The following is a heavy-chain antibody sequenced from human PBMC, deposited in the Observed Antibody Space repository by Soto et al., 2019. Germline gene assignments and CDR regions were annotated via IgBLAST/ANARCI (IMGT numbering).Heavy chain of an antibody. CDR1: GVTFSDSS. CDR3: ARDKKWAFEY. D-gene: IGHD1-26*01. CDR2: ISGSSKTI. Sequence: PGGSLRLSCAAFGVTFSDSSMNWVRQAPGKGLEWVSYISGSSKTIYYADSVKGRFTISRDNAKNSVYLQMNSLRDEDTAVYYCARDKKWAFEYWGQGALVPVSS. J-gene: IGHJ4*02. V-gene: IGHV3-48*02.